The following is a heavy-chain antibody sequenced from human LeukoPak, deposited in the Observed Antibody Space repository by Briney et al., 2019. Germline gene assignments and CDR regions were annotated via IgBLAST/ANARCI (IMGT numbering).Heavy chain of an antibody. CDR3: ATSGSYYRYYFDH. CDR1: GFTFSSYW. J-gene: IGHJ4*02. V-gene: IGHV3-7*01. CDR2: IKQDGSEK. Sequence: GGSLRLSCAASGFTFSSYWMSWVRQAPGKGLEWVANIKQDGSEKYYVDSVKGRFTISRDNAKNSLYLQMNSLRAEDTAVYYCATSGSYYRYYFDHWGQGTLVTVSS. D-gene: IGHD1-26*01.